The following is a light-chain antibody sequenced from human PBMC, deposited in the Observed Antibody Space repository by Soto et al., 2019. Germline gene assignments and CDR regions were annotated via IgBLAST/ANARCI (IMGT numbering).Light chain of an antibody. CDR3: SSYTSISTYV. CDR2: EVS. J-gene: IGLJ1*01. Sequence: QSVLTQPASVSGSPGQSITISCTGTSSDVGGYNYVSWYQQYPGKAPKLMIYEVSNRPSGVSNRFSGSKSGNTASLTISGLQAEDEADYYCSSYTSISTYVFGTGTKVTVL. CDR1: SSDVGGYNY. V-gene: IGLV2-14*01.